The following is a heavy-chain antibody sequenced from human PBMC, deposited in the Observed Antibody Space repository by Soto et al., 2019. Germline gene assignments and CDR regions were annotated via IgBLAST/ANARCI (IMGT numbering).Heavy chain of an antibody. CDR2: IYDSGSH. CDR1: GGSISVYY. J-gene: IGHJ4*02. CDR3: ERGVGSSPPRY. D-gene: IGHD1-26*01. Sequence: QVQLQESGPGQVKPSETLSLTCTISGGSISVYYWSWIRQPPGQALEWIGYIYDSGSHYYNPSLRRQVIISADTTSNQVSLKLTSATAADTAVYYCERGVGSSPPRYWGRGTLVTVSS. V-gene: IGHV4-59*01.